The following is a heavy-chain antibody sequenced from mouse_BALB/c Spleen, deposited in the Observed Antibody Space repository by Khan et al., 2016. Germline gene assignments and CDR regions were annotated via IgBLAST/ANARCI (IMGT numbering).Heavy chain of an antibody. V-gene: IGHV14-3*02. CDR2: IDPANGNT. CDR1: GFNIKDTY. Sequence: EVELVESGAESVKPGASVKLSCTATGFNIKDTYMYWVKQRPEQGLEWIGRIDPANGNTKYVPKFQGKATITADTSSNTAYLQLSSLTSEDTAVYYCDRGLYYYGSSYYAMDYWGQGTSVTVSS. CDR3: DRGLYYYGSSYYAMDY. J-gene: IGHJ4*01. D-gene: IGHD1-1*01.